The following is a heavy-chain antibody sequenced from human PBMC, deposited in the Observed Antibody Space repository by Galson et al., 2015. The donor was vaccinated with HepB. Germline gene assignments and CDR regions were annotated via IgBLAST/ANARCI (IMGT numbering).Heavy chain of an antibody. D-gene: IGHD2-21*01. Sequence: LSLTCTVSGGSISSGGYYWSWIRQHPGKGLEWIGYIYYSGSTYYNPSLKSRVTISVDTSKNQFSLKLSSVTAADTAVYYCARETPHMGDAFDIWGQGTMVTVSS. V-gene: IGHV4-31*03. CDR1: GGSISSGGYY. CDR3: ARETPHMGDAFDI. J-gene: IGHJ3*02. CDR2: IYYSGST.